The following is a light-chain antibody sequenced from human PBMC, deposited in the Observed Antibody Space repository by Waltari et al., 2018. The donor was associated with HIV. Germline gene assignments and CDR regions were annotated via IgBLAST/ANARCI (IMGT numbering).Light chain of an antibody. CDR1: RLESRY. J-gene: IGLJ3*02. V-gene: IGLV3-1*01. CDR3: QAWDSSSGGV. Sequence: SYDLTQPPSVSVSPGQTASIACSGDRLESRYVCCYPQKPGQSPVLVSFQDGKRPSGIPERFSGANSGNTATLTISGTQAMDEADYYCQAWDSSSGGVFGGGDQADRP. CDR2: QDG.